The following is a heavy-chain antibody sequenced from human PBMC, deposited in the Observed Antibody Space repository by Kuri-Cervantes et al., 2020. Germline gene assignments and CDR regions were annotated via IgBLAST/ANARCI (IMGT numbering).Heavy chain of an antibody. D-gene: IGHD2-2*01. V-gene: IGHV3-15*01. CDR1: GFTFSNAW. CDR2: IKSKTDGGTT. J-gene: IGHJ2*01. Sequence: GGSLRLSCAASGFTFSNAWMSWVRQAPGKGLEWVGRIKSKTDGGTTDYAAPVKGRFTISRDDSKNTLSLQMNSLRAEDTAVYYCARDQCSSTTCPYSYFDLWGRGTLVTVSS. CDR3: ARDQCSSTTCPYSYFDL.